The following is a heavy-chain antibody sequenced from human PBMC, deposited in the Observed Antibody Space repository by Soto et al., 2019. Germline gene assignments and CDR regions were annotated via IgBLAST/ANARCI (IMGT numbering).Heavy chain of an antibody. V-gene: IGHV3-49*04. D-gene: IGHD6-19*01. Sequence: GVLRLSCIASGFTFGDYAVSWVRQAPGKGLEWVCFIRSKAYGKTAEYAASMKGRISISRDDSNSIAYLQINGLTTEDTAVYYCTRLQRGLYGDYYGMDVWVQGTTVTVSS. CDR3: TRLQRGLYGDYYGMDV. J-gene: IGHJ6*02. CDR1: GFTFGDYA. CDR2: IRSKAYGKTA.